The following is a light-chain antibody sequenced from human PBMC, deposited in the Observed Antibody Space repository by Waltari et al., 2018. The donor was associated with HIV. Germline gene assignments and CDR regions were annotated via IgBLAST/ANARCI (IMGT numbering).Light chain of an antibody. CDR3: QQYDDLEYT. V-gene: IGKV1-33*01. J-gene: IGKJ2*01. CDR2: DAS. CDR1: QDIKHY. Sequence: DIQMPRSHFSLFALVGDRVTITCQASQDIKHYLNWYQQKPGKAPKLLIFDASNLETGVPSRFSGSGSGTHFSLTISSLRPEDNATYYCQQYDDLEYTFGQGTKLEMK.